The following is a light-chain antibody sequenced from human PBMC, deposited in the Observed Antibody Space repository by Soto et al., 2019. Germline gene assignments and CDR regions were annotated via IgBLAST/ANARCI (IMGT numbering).Light chain of an antibody. Sequence: EVVLTQSPATMSLYPGEGATLSCRASQSVSTYLACYQQKPGQAPRLLIFEASKRATGIPDRISGSGSGTDFTLTISSLEPEDFAVYYCQQRGHWPRTFGQGTKVDI. V-gene: IGKV3-11*01. CDR1: QSVSTY. CDR2: EAS. J-gene: IGKJ1*01. CDR3: QQRGHWPRT.